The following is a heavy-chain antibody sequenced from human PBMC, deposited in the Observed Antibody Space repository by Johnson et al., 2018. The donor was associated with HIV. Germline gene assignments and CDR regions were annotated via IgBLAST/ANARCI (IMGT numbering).Heavy chain of an antibody. CDR2: IQYDGSNK. J-gene: IGHJ3*02. CDR3: AKSWHSWSRYDACHI. Sequence: QVQLVESGGGVVQPRGSLRLSCAASGFTFRDYGMHWVRQAPGKGLEWVAFIQYDGSNKYYADSVRGRFTISRDNSKNTLYLQMNSLRAEDTAVYYCAKSWHSWSRYDACHIWGQGTMVTVSS. D-gene: IGHD1-26*01. V-gene: IGHV3-30*02. CDR1: GFTFRDYG.